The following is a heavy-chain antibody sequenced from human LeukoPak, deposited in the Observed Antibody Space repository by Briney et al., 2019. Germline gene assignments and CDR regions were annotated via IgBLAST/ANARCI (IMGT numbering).Heavy chain of an antibody. J-gene: IGHJ4*02. Sequence: GASVKVSCKASGYTFTSYGISWVRQAPGQGLEWMGWINPNSGGTNYAQKFQGRVTMTRDTSISTAYMELSRLRSDDTAVYYCARGGLPGYSYGSGFDYWGQGTLVTVSS. CDR2: INPNSGGT. CDR3: ARGGLPGYSYGSGFDY. D-gene: IGHD5-18*01. V-gene: IGHV1-2*02. CDR1: GYTFTSYG.